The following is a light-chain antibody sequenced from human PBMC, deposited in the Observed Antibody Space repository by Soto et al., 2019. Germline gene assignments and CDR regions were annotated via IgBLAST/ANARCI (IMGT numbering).Light chain of an antibody. CDR1: SSDVGGYNF. CDR2: DVT. CDR3: CSYTSSTSYV. V-gene: IGLV2-14*01. Sequence: QSALTQPASVSGSPGQSITISCTGTSSDVGGYNFVSWYQQYPGKAPKLMIHDVTSRPSGVSNRFSGSKSGTTASLTISGLPADDEADYYCCSYTSSTSYVFGTGTKLTVL. J-gene: IGLJ1*01.